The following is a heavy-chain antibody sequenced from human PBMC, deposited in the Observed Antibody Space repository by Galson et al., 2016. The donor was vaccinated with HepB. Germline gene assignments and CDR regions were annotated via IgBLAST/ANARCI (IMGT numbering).Heavy chain of an antibody. CDR2: ISLEGSLK. V-gene: IGHV3-30*18. CDR3: AKVDCGGDCKRFDY. CDR1: GFAFDRYG. J-gene: IGHJ4*02. Sequence: SPRLSCAASGFAFDRYGMRWVRQAPGKGLEWVAAISLEGSLKYYADSVKGRFTISRDNSKNTLYLQMSSIRAEDTALYYCAKVDCGGDCKRFDYWGQGTLVTVSS. D-gene: IGHD2-21*02.